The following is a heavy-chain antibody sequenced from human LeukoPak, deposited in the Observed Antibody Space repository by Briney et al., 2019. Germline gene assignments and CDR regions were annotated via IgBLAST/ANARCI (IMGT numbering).Heavy chain of an antibody. D-gene: IGHD6-19*01. J-gene: IGHJ4*02. CDR1: GFTFSSDS. V-gene: IGHV3-21*01. CDR2: ISSSSSYI. CDR3: ARELSGGPAPDY. Sequence: GGSLRLSCAASGFTFSSDSMNWVRQAPGKGLEWVSSISSSSSYIYYADSVKGRFTISRDNAKNSLYLQMNSLRAEDTAVYYCARELSGGPAPDYWGQGTLVTVSS.